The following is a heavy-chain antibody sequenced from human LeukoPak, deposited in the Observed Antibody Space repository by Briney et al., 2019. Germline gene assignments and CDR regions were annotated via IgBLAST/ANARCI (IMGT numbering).Heavy chain of an antibody. CDR1: GGSISSSSYY. CDR3: ASLQKYYYGSAAYYYYYMDV. J-gene: IGHJ6*03. CDR2: IYYSGST. V-gene: IGHV4-39*01. Sequence: SETLSLTCTVSGGSISSSSYYWGWIRQPPGKGLEWIGSIYYSGSTYYNPSLKRRVTISVDTSKNQFSLKLSSVTAADTAVYYCASLQKYYYGSAAYYYYYMDVWGKGTTVTISS. D-gene: IGHD3-10*01.